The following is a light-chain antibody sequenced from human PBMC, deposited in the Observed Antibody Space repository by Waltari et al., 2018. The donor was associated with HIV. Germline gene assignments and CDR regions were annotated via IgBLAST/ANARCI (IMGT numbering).Light chain of an antibody. CDR3: SSYSGSNTLV. Sequence: QSALTQPPSASGSPGQSVTISCPGTSSDVGGYTYVSWYQQLPGRAPKLMIYDVTKRPSRVPDRFSGSKSGNTASLTVSGLQAKDEADYFCSSYSGSNTLVFGGGTKLTVL. CDR1: SSDVGGYTY. J-gene: IGLJ2*01. CDR2: DVT. V-gene: IGLV2-8*01.